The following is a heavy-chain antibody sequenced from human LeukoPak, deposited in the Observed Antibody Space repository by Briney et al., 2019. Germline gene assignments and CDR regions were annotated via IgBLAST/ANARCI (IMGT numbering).Heavy chain of an antibody. CDR2: IYYSGST. Sequence: PSETLSLTCTVSGGSISSYYWGWIRQPPGKGLEWIGSIYYSGSTYYNPSLKSRVTISVDTSKNQFSLKLSSVTAADTAVYYCAKGPNIVVVPADYWGQGTLVTVSS. D-gene: IGHD2-2*01. V-gene: IGHV4-39*01. CDR1: GGSISSYY. J-gene: IGHJ4*02. CDR3: AKGPNIVVVPADY.